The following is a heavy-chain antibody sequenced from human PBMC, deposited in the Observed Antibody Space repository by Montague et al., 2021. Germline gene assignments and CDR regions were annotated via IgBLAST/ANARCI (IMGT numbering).Heavy chain of an antibody. D-gene: IGHD3-10*01. CDR3: ASDRGPFDY. V-gene: IGHV4-34*01. CDR1: GGSLSEYY. J-gene: IGHJ4*02. Sequence: SETLSLTCGVYGGSLSEYYWTWIRQSPEKGLEWIGDVRHIGSTNXNPSLKSRVTMSVDKSKNQFSLKLRYVTAADTAVYYCASDRGPFDYWGQGTVVTVSS. CDR2: VRHIGST.